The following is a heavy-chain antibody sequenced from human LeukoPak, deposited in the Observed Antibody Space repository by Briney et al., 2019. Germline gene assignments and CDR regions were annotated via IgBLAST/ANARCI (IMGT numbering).Heavy chain of an antibody. CDR1: GFTFSGSA. J-gene: IGHJ5*02. CDR3: ARDNSVEDTAWWFDP. Sequence: GGSLRLSCAASGFTFSGSAMHWVRQASGKGLEWVGRIRSKANSYATAYAASVKGRFTISRDDSKNTAYLQMNSLKTEDTAVYYCARDNSVEDTAWWFDPWGQGTLVTVSS. D-gene: IGHD4-23*01. CDR2: IRSKANSYAT. V-gene: IGHV3-73*01.